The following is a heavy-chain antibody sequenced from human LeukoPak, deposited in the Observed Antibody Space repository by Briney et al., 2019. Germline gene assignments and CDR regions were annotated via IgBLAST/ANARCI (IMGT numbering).Heavy chain of an antibody. Sequence: WGSLRLSCAASGFTFSSYAMHWVRQAPGKGLEWVAVISYDGSNKYYADSVKGRFTISRDNSKNTLYLQMNSLRAEDTAVYYCARGYCSGGSCPGYWGQGTLVTVSS. V-gene: IGHV3-30-3*01. CDR3: ARGYCSGGSCPGY. CDR1: GFTFSSYA. J-gene: IGHJ4*02. D-gene: IGHD2-15*01. CDR2: ISYDGSNK.